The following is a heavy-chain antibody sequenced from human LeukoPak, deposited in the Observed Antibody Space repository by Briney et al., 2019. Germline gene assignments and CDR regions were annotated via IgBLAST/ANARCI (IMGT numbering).Heavy chain of an antibody. V-gene: IGHV4-39*01. CDR3: ARVWKNYDFWSGSVARGYFDY. CDR1: GGSISSSSYY. J-gene: IGHJ4*02. Sequence: SETLSLTCTVSGGSISSSSYYWGWIRQPPGKGLEWIGSIYYSGSTYYNPSLKSRVTISVDTSKNQFSLKLSSVTAADTAVYYCARVWKNYDFWSGSVARGYFDYWGQGTLVTVSS. CDR2: IYYSGST. D-gene: IGHD3-3*01.